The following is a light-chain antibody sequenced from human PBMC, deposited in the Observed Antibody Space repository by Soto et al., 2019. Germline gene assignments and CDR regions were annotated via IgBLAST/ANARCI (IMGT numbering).Light chain of an antibody. CDR3: CSYAGSTTSVL. J-gene: IGLJ2*01. CDR2: DLN. Sequence: QSALTQPHSVSGSPGQSVAISCTGTNSDVGAYNYVSWYQHHPGNAPKLIIYDLNKRPSGVPDRFSASKSGNTATLSISGLYLDDEADYYCCSYAGSTTSVLFGGGTQLTVL. V-gene: IGLV2-11*01. CDR1: NSDVGAYNY.